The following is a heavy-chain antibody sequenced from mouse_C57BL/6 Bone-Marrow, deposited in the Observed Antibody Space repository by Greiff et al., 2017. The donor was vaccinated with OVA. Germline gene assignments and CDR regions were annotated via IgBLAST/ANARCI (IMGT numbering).Heavy chain of an antibody. CDR1: GYAFSSSW. D-gene: IGHD4-1*01. V-gene: IGHV1-82*01. CDR3: ARSWGFFDY. J-gene: IGHJ2*01. Sequence: QVQLKESGPELVKPGASVKISCKASGYAFSSSWMNWVKQRPGKGLEWIGRIYPGDGDTNYNGKFKGKATLTADKSSSTAYMQLSSLTSEDSAVYFCARSWGFFDYWGQGTTLTVSS. CDR2: IYPGDGDT.